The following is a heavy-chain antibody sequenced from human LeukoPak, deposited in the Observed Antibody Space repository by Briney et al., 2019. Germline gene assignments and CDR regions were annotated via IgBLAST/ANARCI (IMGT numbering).Heavy chain of an antibody. Sequence: SETLSLTCTVSGGSISSGGYYWSWIRQPPGKGLEWIGYIYHSGSTYYNPSLKSRVTISVDRSKNQFSLNLSSVTAADTAVYYCAREYCSSTSCPFDYWGQGTLVTVSS. CDR2: IYHSGST. J-gene: IGHJ4*02. V-gene: IGHV4-30-2*01. CDR1: GGSISSGGYY. D-gene: IGHD2-2*01. CDR3: AREYCSSTSCPFDY.